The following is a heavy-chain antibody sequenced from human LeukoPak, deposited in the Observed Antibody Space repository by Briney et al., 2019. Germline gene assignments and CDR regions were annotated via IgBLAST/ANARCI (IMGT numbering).Heavy chain of an antibody. Sequence: PGGSLRLSCAASGFTFSNAYMNWVRQAPGKGLEWVSAISGSGGSTYYADSVKGRFTISRDNSKNTLYLQMNSLRAEDTAVYYCAKYVSPYGSGSYRGYYFDYWGQGTLVTVSS. V-gene: IGHV3-23*01. D-gene: IGHD3-10*01. CDR1: GFTFSNAY. CDR3: AKYVSPYGSGSYRGYYFDY. CDR2: ISGSGGST. J-gene: IGHJ4*02.